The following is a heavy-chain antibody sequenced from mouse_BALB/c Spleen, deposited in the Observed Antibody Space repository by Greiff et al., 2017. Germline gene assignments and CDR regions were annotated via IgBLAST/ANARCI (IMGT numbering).Heavy chain of an antibody. J-gene: IGHJ1*01. D-gene: IGHD1-1*01. CDR3: ARDRHYGSSAYCYFDV. Sequence: QVQLKESGPGLVAPSQSLSITCTVSGFSLTGYGVNWVRQPPGKGLEWLGMIWGDGSTDYNSALKSRLSISKDNSKSQVFLKMNSLQTHDTARYYGARDRHYGSSAYCYFDVWGAGTTVTVSS. CDR2: IWGDGST. CDR1: GFSLTGYG. V-gene: IGHV2-6-7*01.